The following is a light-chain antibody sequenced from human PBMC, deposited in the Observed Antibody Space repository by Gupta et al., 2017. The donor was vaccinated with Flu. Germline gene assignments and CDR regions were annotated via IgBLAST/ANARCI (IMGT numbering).Light chain of an antibody. CDR2: SSN. V-gene: IGLV1-47*01. CDR3: AAWDNSVNGPV. Sequence: QAVLTQPPSASGTPGQGVTISCSGRGSNIGSNPVYWYQHLPGTAPNLVIYSSNQRPSGVPDRFSGSKSGTSASLAISGLRSEDEADYYCAAWDNSVNGPVFGGGTKLTVL. CDR1: GSNIGSNP. J-gene: IGLJ3*02.